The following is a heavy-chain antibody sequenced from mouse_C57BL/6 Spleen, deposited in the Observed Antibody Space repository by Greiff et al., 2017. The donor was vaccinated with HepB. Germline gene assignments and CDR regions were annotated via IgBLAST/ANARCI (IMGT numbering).Heavy chain of an antibody. Sequence: EVQLKQSGPELVKPGASVKISCKASGYSFTGYYMNWVKQSPEKSLEWIGEINPSTGGTTYNQKFKAKATLTVDKSSSTAYMQLKSLTSEDSAVYYCARSSSGSSYWYFDVWGTGTTVTVSS. CDR2: INPSTGGT. V-gene: IGHV1-42*01. CDR1: GYSFTGYY. D-gene: IGHD1-1*01. CDR3: ARSSSGSSYWYFDV. J-gene: IGHJ1*03.